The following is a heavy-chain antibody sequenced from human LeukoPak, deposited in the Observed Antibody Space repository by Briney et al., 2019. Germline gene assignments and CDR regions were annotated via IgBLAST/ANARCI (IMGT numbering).Heavy chain of an antibody. D-gene: IGHD3-22*01. CDR2: IYYSGST. CDR3: AITYYYDSSGYYRLDYFDY. V-gene: IGHV4-39*01. J-gene: IGHJ4*02. CDR1: GGSISSSSYY. Sequence: SETLSLTCTVSGGSISSSSYYWGWIRQPPGKGLEWIGSIYYSGSTYYNPSLKSRVTISVDTSKNQFSLKLSSVTAADTAVYYCAITYYYDSSGYYRLDYFDYWGQGTLVIVSS.